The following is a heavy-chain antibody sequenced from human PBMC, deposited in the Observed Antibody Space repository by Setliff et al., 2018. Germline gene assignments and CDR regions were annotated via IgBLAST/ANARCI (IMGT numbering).Heavy chain of an antibody. Sequence: ASVKVSCKASGHTLSNYGISWVRQAPGQGLEWMGWVSGYNGDTKYAQKFQGRVTMTTDTSRSTAYMELRSLRSDDTAAYYCAITEVHLSGGRPFDYWGQGTLVTVSS. CDR2: VSGYNGDT. CDR1: GHTLSNYG. J-gene: IGHJ4*02. CDR3: AITEVHLSGGRPFDY. V-gene: IGHV1-18*04. D-gene: IGHD7-27*01.